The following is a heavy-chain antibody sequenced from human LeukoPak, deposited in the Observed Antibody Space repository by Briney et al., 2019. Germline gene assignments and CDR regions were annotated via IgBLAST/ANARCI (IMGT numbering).Heavy chain of an antibody. CDR1: GYTFTSYD. J-gene: IGHJ5*02. V-gene: IGHV1-8*01. CDR3: ARGKDVVQQHQKFDP. Sequence: ASVKVSCKASGYTFTSYDINWVRQATGQGLEWMGWMNSNSGNTGYAQKFQGRVTMTRNTSISTAYMELSSLRSEDTAVYYCARGKDVVQQHQKFDPWGQGTLVTVSS. CDR2: MNSNSGNT. D-gene: IGHD6-13*01.